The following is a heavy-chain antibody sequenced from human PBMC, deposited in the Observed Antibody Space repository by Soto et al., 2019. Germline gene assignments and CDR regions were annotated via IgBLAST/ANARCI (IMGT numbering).Heavy chain of an antibody. V-gene: IGHV3-30*18. CDR2: ISYDGSNK. J-gene: IGHJ6*03. Sequence: QVQLVESGGGVVQPGRSLRLSCAASGFTFSNYGMHWVRQAPGKGLEWVALISYDGSNKNSADSVKGRFTISRDNSKNQLYLQMNSLRAEDTAVYYCAKKKGYCGGGSCYYMDVWGKGTTVTVSS. D-gene: IGHD2-15*01. CDR3: AKKKGYCGGGSCYYMDV. CDR1: GFTFSNYG.